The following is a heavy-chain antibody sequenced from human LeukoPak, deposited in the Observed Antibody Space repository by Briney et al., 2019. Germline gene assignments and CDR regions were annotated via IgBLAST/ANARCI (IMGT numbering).Heavy chain of an antibody. CDR3: VSRGYCSSTSCYTTEYFQH. CDR1: GGSISSGDYY. Sequence: PSQTLSLTCTVSGGSISSGDYYWSWIRQPPGKGLEWIGHIYYSGSTHYNASLKSRVTISTDTSKNQFSLKLSSVTAADTAVYYCVSRGYCSSTSCYTTEYFQHWGQGTLVTVSS. CDR2: IYYSGST. J-gene: IGHJ1*01. V-gene: IGHV4-30-4*08. D-gene: IGHD2-2*02.